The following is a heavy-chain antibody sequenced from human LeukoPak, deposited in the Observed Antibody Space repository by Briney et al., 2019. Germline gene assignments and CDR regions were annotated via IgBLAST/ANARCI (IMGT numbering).Heavy chain of an antibody. CDR3: ARWVNQVPDI. CDR2: INPSGGST. J-gene: IGHJ3*02. CDR1: GYTFTSYY. D-gene: IGHD1-1*01. Sequence: GASVKVSCKASGYTFTSYYMHWVRQAPGQGLEWMGIINPSGGSTSYAQKFQGRVNMTRDTFTSTVYMELSSLRSEDTAVYYCARWVNQVPDIWGQGTMVTVSS. V-gene: IGHV1-46*01.